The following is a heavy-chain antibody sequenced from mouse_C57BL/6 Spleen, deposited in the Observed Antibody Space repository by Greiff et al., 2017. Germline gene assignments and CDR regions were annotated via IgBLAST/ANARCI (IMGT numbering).Heavy chain of an antibody. V-gene: IGHV1-39*01. CDR1: GYSFTDYN. CDR3: ARGHYYGSAWFAY. D-gene: IGHD1-1*01. CDR2: INPNYGTT. Sequence: EVQLQQSGPELVKPGASVKISCKASGYSFTDYNMNWVKQSNGKSLEWIGVINPNYGTTGYNQKFKGKATLTVDQSSSTAYMQLNSLTSEDAAVYYCARGHYYGSAWFAYWGQGTLVTVSA. J-gene: IGHJ3*01.